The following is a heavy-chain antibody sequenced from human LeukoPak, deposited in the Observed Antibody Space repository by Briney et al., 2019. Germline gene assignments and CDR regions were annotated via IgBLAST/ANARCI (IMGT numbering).Heavy chain of an antibody. V-gene: IGHV3-7*04. CDR3: AKDRGWLQFDY. CDR1: GFTFSHHW. D-gene: IGHD5-24*01. CDR2: IKTDGSEK. Sequence: GGSLRLSCAASGFTFSHHWVDWVRQAPGKGLEWVADIKTDGSEKYHVDSVKGRFTISRDNAKNELYLQMSNLRVEDTGIYYCAKDRGWLQFDYWGQGILVTVSS. J-gene: IGHJ4*02.